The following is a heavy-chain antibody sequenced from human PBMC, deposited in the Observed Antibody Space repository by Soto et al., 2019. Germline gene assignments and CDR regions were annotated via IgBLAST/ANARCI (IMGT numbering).Heavy chain of an antibody. CDR2: ISYDGSNK. D-gene: IGHD3-10*01. CDR3: ARSSSAWFGGLLTCYFDY. Sequence: QVQLVESGGGVVQPGRSLRLSCAASGFTFSSYAMHWVRQAPGKGLEWVAVISYDGSNKYYADYVKGRFTITRYNSKNTLYLQMNSLRAEDTAVYYCARSSSAWFGGLLTCYFDYWGQGTLVTVSS. CDR1: GFTFSSYA. V-gene: IGHV3-30-3*01. J-gene: IGHJ4*02.